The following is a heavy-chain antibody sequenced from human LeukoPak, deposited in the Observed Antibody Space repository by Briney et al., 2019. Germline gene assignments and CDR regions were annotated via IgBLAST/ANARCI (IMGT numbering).Heavy chain of an antibody. D-gene: IGHD6-13*01. CDR3: ARGSSSWYLGYFDY. CDR2: IYPGDSVT. Sequence: PGESLKISCKGSGYRFTTYWIAWVRQMPGKGLEWMGIIYPGDSVTRYSPSFQGHVTISADKSITAAYLQWSSLKASDTAMYYCARGSSSWYLGYFDYWGQGTQVTVSS. CDR1: GYRFTTYW. J-gene: IGHJ4*02. V-gene: IGHV5-51*01.